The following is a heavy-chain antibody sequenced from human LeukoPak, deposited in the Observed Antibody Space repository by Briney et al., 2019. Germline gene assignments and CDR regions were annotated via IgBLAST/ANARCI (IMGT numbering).Heavy chain of an antibody. J-gene: IGHJ6*02. Sequence: PWGSLRLSCSASGFTFSSYGMHWVRQAPGKGLEWVAVIWYDGSNKYYADSVKGRFTISRDNSKNTLYLQMNSLRAEDTAVYYCAGGAAWLHDYYYGMDVWGQGTTVTVSS. CDR1: GFTFSSYG. V-gene: IGHV3-33*08. CDR3: AGGAAWLHDYYYGMDV. D-gene: IGHD5-12*01. CDR2: IWYDGSNK.